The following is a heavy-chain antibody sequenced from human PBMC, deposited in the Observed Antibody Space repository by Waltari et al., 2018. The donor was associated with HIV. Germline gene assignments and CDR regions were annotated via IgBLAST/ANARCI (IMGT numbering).Heavy chain of an antibody. CDR2: IYWDNDK. D-gene: IGHD4-4*01. V-gene: IGHV2-5*02. CDR3: AHRLSNYGYVDY. Sequence: QITLKESGPTLVKPTQTLTLTCSFSGFSLITSGVSVGWIRQPPGKALEWLALIYWDNDKSYSPSLKSRLTITKDTSKNQVVLTMTNMDPVDTATHYCAHRLSNYGYVDYWGQGTLVTVSS. CDR1: GFSLITSGVS. J-gene: IGHJ4*02.